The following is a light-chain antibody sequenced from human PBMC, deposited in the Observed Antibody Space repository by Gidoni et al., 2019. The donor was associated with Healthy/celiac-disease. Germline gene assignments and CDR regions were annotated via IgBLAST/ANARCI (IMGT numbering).Light chain of an antibody. CDR2: RDS. CDR3: QVWDSSTARV. CDR1: HIGSNI. V-gene: IGLV3-9*01. Sequence: SYELTQPLSVSVALGQTARITCGGNHIGSNIVHWYQQKPGQAPVLVIYRDSNRPSGIPERFSGSNSGNTATLTISRAQAGDEADYYCQVWDSSTARVFGGGTKLTVL. J-gene: IGLJ2*01.